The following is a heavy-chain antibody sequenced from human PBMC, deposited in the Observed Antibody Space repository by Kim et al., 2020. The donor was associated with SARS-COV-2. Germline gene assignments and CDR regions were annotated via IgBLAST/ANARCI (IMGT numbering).Heavy chain of an antibody. CDR3: ARRISKLRGVLLGPPPDGMDV. J-gene: IGHJ6*02. D-gene: IGHD3-10*01. CDR2: TDTNGSDI. Sequence: GGSLRLSCAASGFVFRTYEMNWVRQAPGKGLEWVSYTDTNGSDIYYADSMKGRFTISRDNAKNSLYLKMNSLRVEDTATYYCARRISKLRGVLLGPPPDGMDVWGQGTTVIVSS. V-gene: IGHV3-48*03. CDR1: GFVFRTYE.